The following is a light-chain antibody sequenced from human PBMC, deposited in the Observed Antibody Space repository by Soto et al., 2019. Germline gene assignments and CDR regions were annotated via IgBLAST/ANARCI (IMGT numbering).Light chain of an antibody. CDR2: DAS. J-gene: IGKJ1*01. CDR1: QSISSW. V-gene: IGKV1-5*01. Sequence: DIQMTQSPSTLSASVGDRVTITCRASQSISSWLAWYQQKTGQAPKLLIYDASSLESRVPSRFSGSGSGTEFTLTISSLQPDDFATYYCQQYNSYRTFGQGTKVEIK. CDR3: QQYNSYRT.